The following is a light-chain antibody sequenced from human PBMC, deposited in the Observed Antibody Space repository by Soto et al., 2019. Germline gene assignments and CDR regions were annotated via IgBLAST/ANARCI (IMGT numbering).Light chain of an antibody. CDR2: LNGDGSQ. CDR3: QTWDTGIQV. J-gene: IGLJ3*02. V-gene: IGLV4-69*01. CDR1: SGHSSYA. Sequence: QSVLTQSPSASASLGASVKLTCTLSSGHSSYAIAWHQQQPEKGPRFLMNLNGDGSQNKGDGIPDRFSGYRSGAERYLIISSLQSEDEADYYCQTWDTGIQVFGGGTKLTVL.